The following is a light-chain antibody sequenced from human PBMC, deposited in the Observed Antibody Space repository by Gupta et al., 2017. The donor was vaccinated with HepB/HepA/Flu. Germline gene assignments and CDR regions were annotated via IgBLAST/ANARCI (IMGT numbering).Light chain of an antibody. Sequence: DIQMTQSPSTLSASVGDRVTIPCRASQSISTWLAWYQQKPGKAPKLLIYEASSLESGVPSRFSGSGYGTEFTLTISRRQPDDFASYYCQQYNNYSPWTFGQGTKVEIK. CDR3: QQYNNYSPWT. CDR2: EAS. CDR1: QSISTW. J-gene: IGKJ1*01. V-gene: IGKV1-5*03.